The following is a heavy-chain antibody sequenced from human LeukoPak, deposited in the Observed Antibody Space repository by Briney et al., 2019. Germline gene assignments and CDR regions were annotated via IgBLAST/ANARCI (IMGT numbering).Heavy chain of an antibody. D-gene: IGHD5-12*01. CDR1: GYTITTYY. CDR2: IHPSGGST. CDR3: ARDSSAGKWLTTPGY. V-gene: IGHV1-46*01. J-gene: IGHJ4*02. Sequence: ASVKVSCKASGYTITTYYIHWVRQAPGQGLEWMGIIHPSGGSTSYAQKFQGRVTMTRDMSTSTVYMELSSLRSEDTAVYYCARDSSAGKWLTTPGYWGRGTLVTVSS.